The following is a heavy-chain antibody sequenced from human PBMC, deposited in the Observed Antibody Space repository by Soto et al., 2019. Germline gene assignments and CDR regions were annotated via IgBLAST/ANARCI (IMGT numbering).Heavy chain of an antibody. J-gene: IGHJ4*02. CDR1: GGSFSGYY. CDR2: INHSGST. Sequence: SETLSLTCAVNGGSFSGYYWTWIRQPPGAGLEWIGEINHSGSTNYNPSLKSRVTISVDTSKNQFSLKLTSLTAADTAVYYCARDKITSHFDYWGQGTLLTVSS. CDR3: ARDKITSHFDY. V-gene: IGHV4-34*01.